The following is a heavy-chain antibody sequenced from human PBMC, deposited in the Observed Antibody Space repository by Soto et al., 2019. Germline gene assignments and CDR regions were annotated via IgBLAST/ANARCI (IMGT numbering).Heavy chain of an antibody. D-gene: IGHD5-12*01. CDR1: GGTFSSYA. Sequence: SVEVSCKASGGTFSSYAISWVRQAPGQGLEGMGGIIPIFGTANYAQKFQGRVTITADESTSTAYMELSSLRSEDTAVYYCASCSGYDSSSYYYYGRDVGGQGSTVTVSS. CDR3: ASCSGYDSSSYYYYGRDV. V-gene: IGHV1-69*13. J-gene: IGHJ6*02. CDR2: IIPIFGTA.